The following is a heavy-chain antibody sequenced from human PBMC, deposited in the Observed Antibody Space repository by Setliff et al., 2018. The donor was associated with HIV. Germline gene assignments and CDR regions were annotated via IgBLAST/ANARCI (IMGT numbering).Heavy chain of an antibody. Sequence: GGSLRLSCAASGFTFGGYGMYWVRQAPGKGLEWVAFIRYDGDNKYYADSVKGRFTISRDNSKNTLYLQMNSLRAKDAAVYYCAKAFGYCSGGSCPVLMDVWGKGTTVTVSS. CDR2: IRYDGDNK. D-gene: IGHD2-15*01. V-gene: IGHV3-30*02. J-gene: IGHJ6*03. CDR3: AKAFGYCSGGSCPVLMDV. CDR1: GFTFGGYG.